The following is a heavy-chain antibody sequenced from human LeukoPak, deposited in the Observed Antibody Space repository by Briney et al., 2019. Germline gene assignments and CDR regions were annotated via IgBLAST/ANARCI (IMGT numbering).Heavy chain of an antibody. CDR3: TWVSYYYGMDV. CDR2: IYYSGST. J-gene: IGHJ6*02. V-gene: IGHV4-39*01. CDR1: GGSISSSSYY. Sequence: SETLSLTCTVSGGSISSSSYYWGWIRQPPGKGLEWIGSIYYSGSTYYNPPLKSRVTISVDTSKNQFSLKLSSVTAADTAVYWCTWVSYYYGMDVWGQGTTVTVSS. D-gene: IGHD3-22*01.